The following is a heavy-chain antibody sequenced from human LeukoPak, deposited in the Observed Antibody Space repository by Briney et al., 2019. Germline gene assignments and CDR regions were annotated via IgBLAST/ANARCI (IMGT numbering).Heavy chain of an antibody. D-gene: IGHD3-10*01. CDR2: IYHSGNP. V-gene: IGHV4-38-2*02. J-gene: IGHJ2*01. CDR3: ARDPGTWYFDL. Sequence: PSETLSLPCTVSGYPISRGYYWGWIRQPPGKGLEWLGGIYHSGNPYYNPSLESRVIISVGTSKNQFSLKLSSVTAADTAVYYCARDPGTWYFDLWGRGTLVTVSS. CDR1: GYPISRGYY.